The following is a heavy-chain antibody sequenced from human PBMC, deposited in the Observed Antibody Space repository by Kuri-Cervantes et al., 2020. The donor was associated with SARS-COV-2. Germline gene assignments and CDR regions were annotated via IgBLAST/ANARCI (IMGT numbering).Heavy chain of an antibody. CDR3: ARLLGDYGSSSYDVQHYLDY. D-gene: IGHD4/OR15-4a*01. Sequence: LSLTCAASGFTLSNYGMNWVRQAPGKGLEWVSSISSTRSYIYYADSLKGRFTISKDISKNTLYLEMNSPRVEDTAVYYCARLLGDYGSSSYDVQHYLDYRGQGTLVTVSS. V-gene: IGHV3-21*01. CDR1: GFTLSNYG. CDR2: ISSTRSYI. J-gene: IGHJ4*02.